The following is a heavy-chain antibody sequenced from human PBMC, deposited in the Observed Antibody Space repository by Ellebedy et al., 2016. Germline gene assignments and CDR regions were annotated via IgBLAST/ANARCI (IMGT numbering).Heavy chain of an antibody. V-gene: IGHV4-59*11. CDR1: GGSTSSHY. CDR3: ARVDSSGYFGWFDP. J-gene: IGHJ5*02. D-gene: IGHD3-22*01. CDR2: IYYSGST. Sequence: SETLSLXXTVSGGSTSSHYWSWIRQPPGKGLEWIGYIYYSGSTNYNPSLKSRVTISVDTSKNQFSLKLSSVTAADTAVYYCARVDSSGYFGWFDPWGQGTLVTVSS.